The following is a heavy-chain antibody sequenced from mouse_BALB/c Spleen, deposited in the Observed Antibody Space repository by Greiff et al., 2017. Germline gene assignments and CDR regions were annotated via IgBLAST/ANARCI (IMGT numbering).Heavy chain of an antibody. CDR1: GFSLSTSGMG. CDR2: IWWDDDK. V-gene: IGHV8-8*01. CDR3: ARIEGRYDGSWFAY. D-gene: IGHD2-14*01. J-gene: IGHJ3*01. Sequence: QVTLKVSGPGILQPSQTLSLTCSFSGFSLSTSGMGVGWIRQPSGKGLEWLAHIWWDDDKRYNPALKSRLTISKDTSSNQVFLKIASVDTADTATYYCARIEGRYDGSWFAYWGQGTLVTVSA.